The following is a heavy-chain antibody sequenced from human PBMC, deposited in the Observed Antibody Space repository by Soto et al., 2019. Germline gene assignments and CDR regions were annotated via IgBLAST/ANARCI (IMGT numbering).Heavy chain of an antibody. CDR2: ISWNSGNI. J-gene: IGHJ4*02. V-gene: IGHV3-9*01. Sequence: PGGSLRLSCAASGFTFDDHAMLWVRQAPGKGLEWVSGISWNSGNIGYADSVKGRFTISRDNAKNSLYLQMNSLRAEDTALYYCAKDVDSGLRDGFDVWGQGTQVTVSS. CDR3: AKDVDSGLRDGFDV. CDR1: GFTFDDHA. D-gene: IGHD3-10*01.